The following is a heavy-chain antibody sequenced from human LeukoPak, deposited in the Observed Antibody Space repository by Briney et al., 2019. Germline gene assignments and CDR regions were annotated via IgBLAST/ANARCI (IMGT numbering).Heavy chain of an antibody. V-gene: IGHV4-59*12. Sequence: PSETLSLTCTVSGGSISSYYWSWIRQPPGKGLEWIGYIYYSGSTNYNPSLKSRVTISVDTSKNQFSLKLSSVTAADTAVYYCARVAAAAPPPYYYYYYMDVWGKGTTVTVSS. J-gene: IGHJ6*03. CDR1: GGSISSYY. D-gene: IGHD6-13*01. CDR2: IYYSGST. CDR3: ARVAAAAPPPYYYYYYMDV.